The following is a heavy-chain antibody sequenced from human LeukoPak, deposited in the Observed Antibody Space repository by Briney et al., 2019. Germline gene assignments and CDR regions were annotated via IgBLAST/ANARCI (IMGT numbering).Heavy chain of an antibody. CDR3: ARAEKQLALDAFDI. J-gene: IGHJ3*02. V-gene: IGHV4-4*07. CDR2: INTSGST. Sequence: KSSETLSLNCTVSGASISSYYWNWIRQSAGKGLEWIGRINTSGSTNYNPSLKSRVTMSLDTSKNQFSLKLRSVTAADTAVYYCARAEKQLALDAFDIWGQGTMVTVSS. D-gene: IGHD1-1*01. CDR1: GASISSYY.